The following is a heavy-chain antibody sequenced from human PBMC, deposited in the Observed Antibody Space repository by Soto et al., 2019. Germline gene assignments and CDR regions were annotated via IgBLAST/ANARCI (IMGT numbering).Heavy chain of an antibody. J-gene: IGHJ4*02. V-gene: IGHV3-9*01. CDR2: ISANGDSV. CDR3: AKDMKWGGMTTIHYFDS. Sequence: SLRLSCVASGFTVDDYAMHWVRQAPGKGLEWVSGISANGDSVDYAHSVKGRFTVSRDNAKNSLFLQMNSLRPEDTALYYCAKDMKWGGMTTIHYFDSWGQGTQVTVSS. D-gene: IGHD4-17*01. CDR1: GFTVDDYA.